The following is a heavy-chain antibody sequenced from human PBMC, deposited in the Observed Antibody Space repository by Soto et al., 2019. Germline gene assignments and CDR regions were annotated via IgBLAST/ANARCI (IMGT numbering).Heavy chain of an antibody. V-gene: IGHV3-30*03. CDR2: ISYDGSNK. CDR1: GFTFSSYG. D-gene: IGHD6-19*01. CDR3: ATYSCGWYLTLYFEY. Sequence: QVQLVESGGGVVQTGRSLRLSCAASGFTFSSYGMHWVRQAPGKGLVWVAVISYDGSNKYYEDPVKGRFTISRDNSKNQVYLQLNSLRAEDTAVYYCATYSCGWYLTLYFEYWGQGTLVTGAS. J-gene: IGHJ4*01.